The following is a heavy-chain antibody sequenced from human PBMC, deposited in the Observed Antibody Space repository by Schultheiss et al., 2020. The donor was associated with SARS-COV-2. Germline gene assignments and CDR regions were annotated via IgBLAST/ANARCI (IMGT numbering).Heavy chain of an antibody. D-gene: IGHD1-20*01. Sequence: ASVKVSCKASGYTFTSYGISWVRQAPGQGLEWMGWISAYNGNTNYAQKFQGRVTITADKSTSTAYMELSSLRSEDTAVYYCARDGLDNWNPDGGYWGQGTLVTVSS. CDR3: ARDGLDNWNPDGGY. J-gene: IGHJ4*02. CDR2: ISAYNGNT. V-gene: IGHV1-18*04. CDR1: GYTFTSYG.